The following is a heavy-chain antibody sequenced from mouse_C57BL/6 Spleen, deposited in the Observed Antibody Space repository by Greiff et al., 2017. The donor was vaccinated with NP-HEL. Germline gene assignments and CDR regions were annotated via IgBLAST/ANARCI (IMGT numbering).Heavy chain of an antibody. CDR2: INPNNGGT. Sequence: EVQLQQSGPELVKPGASVKISCKASGYTFTDYYMNWVKQSHGKSLEWIGDINPNNGGTSYNQKFKGKATLTVDKSSSTAYMELRSLTSEDSAVYYCARRLFDYWGQGTTVTVSA. J-gene: IGHJ2*01. CDR3: ARRLFDY. V-gene: IGHV1-26*01. CDR1: GYTFTDYY.